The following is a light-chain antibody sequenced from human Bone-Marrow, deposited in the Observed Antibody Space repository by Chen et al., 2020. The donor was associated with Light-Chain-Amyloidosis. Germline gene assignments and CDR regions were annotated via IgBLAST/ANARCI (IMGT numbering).Light chain of an antibody. CDR2: GAS. Sequence: EIVLTQSPGTLSLSPGETAILSCRASQSFSSSYLGGYQQIPGQAPRFLVYGASTRAAGIPDRFSGSGSGTDFSLTISRLESEDCAVYYCQQYGSSPTFGQGTKVEIK. CDR1: QSFSSSY. V-gene: IGKV3-20*01. CDR3: QQYGSSPT. J-gene: IGKJ1*01.